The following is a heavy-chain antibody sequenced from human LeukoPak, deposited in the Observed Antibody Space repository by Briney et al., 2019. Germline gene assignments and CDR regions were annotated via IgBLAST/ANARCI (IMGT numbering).Heavy chain of an antibody. CDR2: INAGNGNT. V-gene: IGHV1-3*01. Sequence: ASVKVSCKASQYSFSDYAIHWVRQAPGQRLEWMGWINAGNGNTKYSQKFQGRVTITRDTSASAAYMELSSLRSEDTAVYYCARDSSGYYYLYYFDYWGQGTLVTVSS. D-gene: IGHD3-22*01. CDR3: ARDSSGYYYLYYFDY. CDR1: QYSFSDYA. J-gene: IGHJ4*02.